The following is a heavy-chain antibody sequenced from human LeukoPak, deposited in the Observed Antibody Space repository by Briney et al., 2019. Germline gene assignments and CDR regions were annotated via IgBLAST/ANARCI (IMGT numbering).Heavy chain of an antibody. CDR3: ARLPRYNFWT. D-gene: IGHD3-3*01. Sequence: SETLSLTCTVSGYSISSDYYWGWIRQPPGKGLEWIGNIYHNGNTYYNPSLKSRVTMSVDTSQNQFSLKLTSVTAADTAVYYCARLPRYNFWTWGQGTLVTVSS. CDR2: IYHNGNT. CDR1: GYSISSDYY. V-gene: IGHV4-38-2*02. J-gene: IGHJ5*02.